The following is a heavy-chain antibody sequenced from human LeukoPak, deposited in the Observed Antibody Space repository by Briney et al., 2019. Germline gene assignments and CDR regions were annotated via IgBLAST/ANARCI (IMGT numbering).Heavy chain of an antibody. J-gene: IGHJ4*02. D-gene: IGHD6-19*01. V-gene: IGHV3-9*01. CDR3: AKDPGTVAGNYYFDY. CDR2: ISWNSGSI. CDR1: GFTFDDYA. Sequence: PGGSLRLSCAASGFTFDDYAMHWVRQAPGKGLEWVSGISWNSGSIGYADSVKGRFTISRDNAKNSLYLQMNSLRAEDTALYYCAKDPGTVAGNYYFDYWGQGTLVTVSS.